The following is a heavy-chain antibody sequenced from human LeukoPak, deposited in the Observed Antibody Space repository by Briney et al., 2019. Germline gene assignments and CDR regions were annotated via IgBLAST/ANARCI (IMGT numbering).Heavy chain of an antibody. CDR3: ARGRLGSSGWYGGFDP. V-gene: IGHV1-8*01. J-gene: IGHJ5*02. CDR2: MNPNSGNT. D-gene: IGHD6-19*01. CDR1: GYTFTSYD. Sequence: SVKVSCKASGYTFTSYDINWVRQATGQGLEWMGWMNPNSGNTGYAQKFQGRVTMTRNTSISTAYMELSSLRSEDTAVYYCARGRLGSSGWYGGFDPWGQGTLVTVSS.